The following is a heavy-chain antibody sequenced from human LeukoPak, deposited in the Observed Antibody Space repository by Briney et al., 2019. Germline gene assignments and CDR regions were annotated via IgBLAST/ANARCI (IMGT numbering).Heavy chain of an antibody. D-gene: IGHD5-24*01. CDR1: GGSVNIDSYY. V-gene: IGHV4-61*01. CDR2: IYYSGST. J-gene: IGHJ4*02. CDR3: ARGSRDGYNRPFDY. Sequence: SETLSLTCSVSGGSVNIDSYYWSWIRQPPGKGLEWIGYIYYSGSTNYNPSLKSRVTISVDTSKNQFSLKLSSVTAADTAVYYCARGSRDGYNRPFDYWGQGTLVTVSS.